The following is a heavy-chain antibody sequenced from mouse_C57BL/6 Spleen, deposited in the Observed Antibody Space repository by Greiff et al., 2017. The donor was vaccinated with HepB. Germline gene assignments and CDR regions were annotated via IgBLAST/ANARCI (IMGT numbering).Heavy chain of an antibody. V-gene: IGHV1-82*01. CDR3: AREGYGYGKGFAY. CDR2: IYPGDGDT. Sequence: VKLQESGPELVKPGASVKISCKASGYAFSSSWMNWVKQRPGKGLEWIGRIYPGDGDTNYNGKFKGKATLTADKSSSTAYMQLSSLTSEDSAVYFCAREGYGYGKGFAYWGQGTLVTVSA. J-gene: IGHJ3*01. CDR1: GYAFSSSW. D-gene: IGHD2-2*01.